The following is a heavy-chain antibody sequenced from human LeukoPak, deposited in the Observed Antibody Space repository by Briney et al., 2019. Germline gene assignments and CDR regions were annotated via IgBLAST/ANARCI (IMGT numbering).Heavy chain of an antibody. V-gene: IGHV4-34*01. D-gene: IGHD2-15*01. J-gene: IGHJ4*02. CDR2: SNHSGST. CDR1: GGSFSGYY. Sequence: SETLSLTCAVYGGSFSGYYWSWIRQPPGKGLEWIGESNHSGSTNYNPALKSRVTISVDTSKNQFSLKLSSVTAADTAVYYCARGQAVVAATPPYWFDYWGQGTLVTVSS. CDR3: ARGQAVVAATPPYWFDY.